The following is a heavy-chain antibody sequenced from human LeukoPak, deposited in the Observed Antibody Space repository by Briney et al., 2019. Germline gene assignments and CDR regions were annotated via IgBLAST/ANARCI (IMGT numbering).Heavy chain of an antibody. D-gene: IGHD4-11*01. CDR3: AKYFYSSSYYGMDV. J-gene: IGHJ6*02. CDR2: ISGSGGST. CDR1: GFTLSSHA. Sequence: GGSLRLSCAASGFTLSSHAMSWGRQAPGKGLEWVSVISGSGGSTYYADSVKGRFTISRDNSKDTLYLQMNSLRAGDTAVYYCAKYFYSSSYYGMDVWGQGTTVTVSS. V-gene: IGHV3-23*01.